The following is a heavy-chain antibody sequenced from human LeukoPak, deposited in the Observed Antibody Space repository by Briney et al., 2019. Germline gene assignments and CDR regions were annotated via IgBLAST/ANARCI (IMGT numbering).Heavy chain of an antibody. J-gene: IGHJ4*02. D-gene: IGHD5-24*01. V-gene: IGHV3-33*06. Sequence: GGSLRLSCAASGFSFSSYGMHWVRQAPAKGLEGVAVNGSNKYYADSVKGRFTISRDHSKNTLYLQMNSLRAEDTAVYYCAKGAGATITLGYFDYWGQGTLVTVSS. CDR3: AKGAGATITLGYFDY. CDR1: GFSFSSYG. CDR2: NGSNK.